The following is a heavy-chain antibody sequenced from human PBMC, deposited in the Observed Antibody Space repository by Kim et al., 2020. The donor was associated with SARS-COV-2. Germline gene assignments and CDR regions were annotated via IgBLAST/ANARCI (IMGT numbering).Heavy chain of an antibody. CDR1: GGTFGTYT. V-gene: IGHV1-69*13. Sequence: SVKVSCKASGGTFGTYTITWVRQTPGQGLEWWGGFIPFLGTPDYEQNFRGRFTISADESTKTVYMELSSLRAEDTAVYYCAKKEIVGPLDYWGQGTLVTVSS. D-gene: IGHD2-15*01. J-gene: IGHJ4*02. CDR3: AKKEIVGPLDY. CDR2: FIPFLGTP.